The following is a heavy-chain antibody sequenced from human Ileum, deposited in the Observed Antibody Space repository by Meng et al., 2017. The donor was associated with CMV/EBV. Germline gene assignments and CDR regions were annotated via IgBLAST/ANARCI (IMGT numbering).Heavy chain of an antibody. Sequence: QVQLQESGPGLVKPSETLSLTCTVSGGSISGYDWSWIRQSAGKGLEWIGRVHTSGSTDYNPSLKSRVTMSGDVSKNQFSLKLTSVTAADTAVYYCARAAARGVPVDLWGQGTLVTASS. D-gene: IGHD3-10*01. V-gene: IGHV4-4*07. J-gene: IGHJ5*02. CDR1: GGSISGYD. CDR3: ARAAARGVPVDL. CDR2: VHTSGST.